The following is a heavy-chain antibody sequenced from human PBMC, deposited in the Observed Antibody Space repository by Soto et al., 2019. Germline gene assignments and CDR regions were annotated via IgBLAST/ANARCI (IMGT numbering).Heavy chain of an antibody. CDR2: ISGYNDNT. CDR3: ARAGKYYYGSGSPYYYGMDV. CDR1: GYTFTSNG. J-gene: IGHJ6*04. D-gene: IGHD3-10*01. Sequence: QVQLVQSGAEVKKPGASVKVSCKASGYTFTSNGVSWVRQAPGQGLEWMGWISGYNDNTNYAQKLEGRVTMTTDTSTSSAYMELRSLRSDDTAVYYCARAGKYYYGSGSPYYYGMDVWGKGIAVTVSS. V-gene: IGHV1-18*04.